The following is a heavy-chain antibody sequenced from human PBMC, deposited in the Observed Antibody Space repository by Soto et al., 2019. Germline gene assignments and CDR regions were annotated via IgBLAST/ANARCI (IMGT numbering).Heavy chain of an antibody. Sequence: SVKVSCKASGGTFSSYAISWVRQAPGQGLEWMGGIIPIFGTANYAQKFQGRVTITADESTSTAYMELSSLRSEDTTVYYCARRKGYDFWSAQNAFDIWGQGTMVTVSS. CDR2: IIPIFGTA. V-gene: IGHV1-69*13. CDR3: ARRKGYDFWSAQNAFDI. D-gene: IGHD3-3*01. CDR1: GGTFSSYA. J-gene: IGHJ3*02.